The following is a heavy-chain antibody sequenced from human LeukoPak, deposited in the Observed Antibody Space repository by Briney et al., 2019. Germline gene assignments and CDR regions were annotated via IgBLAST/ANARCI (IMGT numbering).Heavy chain of an antibody. CDR1: GGSISSYY. D-gene: IGHD2/OR15-2a*01. CDR2: IYYSGST. Sequence: PSETLSLTCTVSGGSISSYYWSWLRQPPGKGLEWIGCIYYSGSTNYNPSLKSRVTISVDTSKNQFSLKLSSVTAADTAVYYCARGSQDYFDYYYYGMDVWGQGTTVTVSS. CDR3: ARGSQDYFDYYYYGMDV. J-gene: IGHJ6*02. V-gene: IGHV4-59*01.